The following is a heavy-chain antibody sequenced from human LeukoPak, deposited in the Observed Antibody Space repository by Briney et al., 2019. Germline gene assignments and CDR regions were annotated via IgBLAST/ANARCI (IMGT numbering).Heavy chain of an antibody. J-gene: IGHJ4*02. V-gene: IGHV4-34*01. CDR3: ARRSRRPYYDILTGYFFDY. Sequence: SETLSLTCAVYGGSFSGYYWSWIRQPPGKGLEWIGEINHSGSTNYNPSLKSRVTISVDTSKNQFSLKLSSVTAADTAVYYCARRSRRPYYDILTGYFFDYWGQGTLVTVSS. CDR2: INHSGST. D-gene: IGHD3-9*01. CDR1: GGSFSGYY.